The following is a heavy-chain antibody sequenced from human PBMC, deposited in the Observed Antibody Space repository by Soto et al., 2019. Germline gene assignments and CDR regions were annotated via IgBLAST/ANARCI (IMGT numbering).Heavy chain of an antibody. CDR3: ARGKYSSGWSSKVGYYYGMDV. CDR1: GGSFSGYY. Sequence: SETLSLTCAVYGGSFSGYYWSWIRQPPGKGLEWIGEINHSGSTNYNPSLKSRVTISVDTSKNQFSLKLSSVTAADTAVYYCARGKYSSGWSSKVGYYYGMDVWGQGTTVT. J-gene: IGHJ6*02. CDR2: INHSGST. V-gene: IGHV4-34*01. D-gene: IGHD6-19*01.